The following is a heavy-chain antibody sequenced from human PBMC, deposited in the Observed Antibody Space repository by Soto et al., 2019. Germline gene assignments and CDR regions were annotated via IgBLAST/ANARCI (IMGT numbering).Heavy chain of an antibody. V-gene: IGHV2-5*01. CDR1: GFSLSTSGVG. Sequence: SGPTLVHPTQTLTLTCTFSGFSLSTSGVGVGWIRQPPGKALEWLALIYWNDDKRYSPSLKIRLTITKDTSKNQVVLTMTNMDPVDTATYYCAHSIVVVTAPPLGYYYYGMDVWGQGTTVTVSS. D-gene: IGHD2-21*02. CDR3: AHSIVVVTAPPLGYYYYGMDV. CDR2: IYWNDDK. J-gene: IGHJ6*02.